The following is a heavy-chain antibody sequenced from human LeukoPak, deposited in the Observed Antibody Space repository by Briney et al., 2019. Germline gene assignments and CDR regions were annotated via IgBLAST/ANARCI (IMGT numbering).Heavy chain of an antibody. V-gene: IGHV1-46*01. CDR2: ISPSGDKT. CDR1: GYTFTNHY. J-gene: IGHJ5*02. D-gene: IGHD6-6*01. Sequence: ASVKVSCKASGYTFTNHYMHWVRQAPGQGLEWLGLISPSGDKTWNAQKFQGRVTMTRDMSTSTVYMELSSLRSEDTAVYYCARGPAARLNPWFDPWGQGTLVTVSS. CDR3: ARGPAARLNPWFDP.